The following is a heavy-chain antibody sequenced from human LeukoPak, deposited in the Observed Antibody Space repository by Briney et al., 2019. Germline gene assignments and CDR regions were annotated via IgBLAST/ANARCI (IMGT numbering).Heavy chain of an antibody. CDR3: ARGGSSSWYPNFDY. CDR2: ISGASGGST. J-gene: IGHJ4*02. Sequence: GGSLRLSCAASGFTFSSYAMTWVRQAPGKGLEWVSIISGASGGSTYYADSVKGRFTISRDNSKNTLYLQMNSLRAADTALYYCARGGSSSWYPNFDYWGQGTLVTVSS. D-gene: IGHD6-13*01. V-gene: IGHV3-23*01. CDR1: GFTFSSYA.